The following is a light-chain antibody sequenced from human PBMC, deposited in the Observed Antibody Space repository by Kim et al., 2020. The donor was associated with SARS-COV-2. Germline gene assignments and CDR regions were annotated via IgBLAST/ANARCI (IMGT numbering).Light chain of an antibody. CDR2: GAS. J-gene: IGKJ1*01. CDR1: QSVSSIF. Sequence: EIVLTQSPGTLSLSPGERATLSCRASQSVSSIFVAWYQQKPGQAPRLLIYGASSRATGIPDRFSGSGSGTDFTLTISRLEPEDFAVYYCQQYGTSPQTFGQGTKVDIK. V-gene: IGKV3-20*01. CDR3: QQYGTSPQT.